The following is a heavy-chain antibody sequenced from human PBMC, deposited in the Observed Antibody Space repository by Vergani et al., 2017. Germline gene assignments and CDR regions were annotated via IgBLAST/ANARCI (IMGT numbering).Heavy chain of an antibody. Sequence: QMQLQESGPVLVKPSETLSLSCTVSGDSISTSSYAWGWIRQPPGKTLEWIGTVFYGGRTSYNPSLKSRVTLSLDTSKKQISLHLTSVTAADTAVYYCARHISVVRPSSMTAFDYWGQGTLVTVSS. CDR1: GDSISTSSYA. CDR2: VFYGGRT. CDR3: ARHISVVRPSSMTAFDY. J-gene: IGHJ4*02. V-gene: IGHV4-39*01. D-gene: IGHD2-21*01.